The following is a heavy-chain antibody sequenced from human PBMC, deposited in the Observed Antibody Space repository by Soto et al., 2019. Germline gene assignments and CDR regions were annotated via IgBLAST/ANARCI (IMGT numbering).Heavy chain of an antibody. Sequence: QVQLQQWGAGLLRPSETLSLTCAAHGETFSGYYWTWIRQTPGKGLEWIGEINHSGTTNYNPSLRRLVTMSVDTAKNQFSLNLASVTAADTAVYYCARANTHDNVRGTYRFLFRFDYWDQGTLVSVSS. CDR3: ARANTHDNVRGTYRFLFRFDY. D-gene: IGHD3-16*02. J-gene: IGHJ4*02. CDR2: INHSGTT. CDR1: GETFSGYY. V-gene: IGHV4-34*01.